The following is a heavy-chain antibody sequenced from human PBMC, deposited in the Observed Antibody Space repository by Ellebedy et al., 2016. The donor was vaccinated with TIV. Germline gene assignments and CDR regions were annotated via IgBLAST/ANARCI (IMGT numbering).Heavy chain of an antibody. CDR2: IYDSGST. Sequence: SETLSLTXTVSGGSISSGDYYWSWIRQPPGKGLEWIGYIYDSGSTYYNPSLKSRVTISVDTSKNQFSLKLSSVTAADTAVYSCARGIGYCGSASCSSYYFDYWGQGTLVTVSS. V-gene: IGHV4-30-4*01. J-gene: IGHJ4*02. D-gene: IGHD2-2*01. CDR1: GGSISSGDYY. CDR3: ARGIGYCGSASCSSYYFDY.